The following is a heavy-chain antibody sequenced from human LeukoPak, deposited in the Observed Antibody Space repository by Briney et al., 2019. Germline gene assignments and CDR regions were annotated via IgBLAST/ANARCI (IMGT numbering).Heavy chain of an antibody. J-gene: IGHJ4*02. V-gene: IGHV4-59*01. CDR1: GFTFSNYY. D-gene: IGHD1-1*01. CDR2: IYYSGST. Sequence: GSLRLSCAASGFTFSNYYMSWIRQPPGKGLEWIAYIYYSGSTNYNPSLKSRVTMSIDTSKNQFSLKLSSVTAADTAVYYCARLANDVHVDYWGQGTLVTVSS. CDR3: ARLANDVHVDY.